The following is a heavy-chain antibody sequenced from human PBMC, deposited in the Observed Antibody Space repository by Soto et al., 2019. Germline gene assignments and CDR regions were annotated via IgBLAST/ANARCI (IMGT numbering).Heavy chain of an antibody. V-gene: IGHV1-69*13. J-gene: IGHJ4*03. CDR3: ARSSANYYGSSGYSLPLDY. D-gene: IGHD3-22*01. Sequence: SVKVSCKASGGTFSSYAISWVRQAPGQGLEWMGGIIPIFGTANYAQKFQGRVTITADESTSTAYMELSSLRSEDTAVYYCARSSANYYGSSGYSLPLDYWGQGTMVTVSS. CDR2: IIPIFGTA. CDR1: GGTFSSYA.